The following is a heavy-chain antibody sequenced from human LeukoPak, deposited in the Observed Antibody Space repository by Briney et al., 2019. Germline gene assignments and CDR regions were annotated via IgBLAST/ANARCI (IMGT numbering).Heavy chain of an antibody. D-gene: IGHD1-1*01. CDR2: IYYSGST. V-gene: IGHV4-59*12. J-gene: IGHJ5*02. CDR1: GGSISNYY. Sequence: SETLSLTCTVSGGSISNYYWSWIGQSPVKGLEWIGFIYYSGSTNYNPSLKSRVTISVDTSKNQFSLKLSSVTAADTAVYYCARARRWNAAVEGWWFDPWGQGTLVTVSS. CDR3: ARARRWNAAVEGWWFDP.